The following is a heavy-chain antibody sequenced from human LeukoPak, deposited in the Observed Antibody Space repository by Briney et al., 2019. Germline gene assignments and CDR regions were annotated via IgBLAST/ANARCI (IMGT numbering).Heavy chain of an antibody. CDR3: ARVGYCSGGSCYSYYYYYGMDV. D-gene: IGHD2-15*01. V-gene: IGHV1-2*02. CDR2: INPNSGGT. Sequence: LGASVKVSCKASGYTFTGYYMHWVRQAPGQGLEWMGWINPNSGGTNYAQKFQGRVTMTRDTSISTAYMELSRLRSDDTAVYYCARVGYCSGGSCYSYYYYYGMDVWGRGTTVTVSS. J-gene: IGHJ6*02. CDR1: GYTFTGYY.